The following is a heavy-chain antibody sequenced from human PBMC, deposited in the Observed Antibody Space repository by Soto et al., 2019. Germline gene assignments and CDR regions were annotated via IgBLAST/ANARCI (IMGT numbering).Heavy chain of an antibody. V-gene: IGHV4-34*01. CDR2: INHSGST. CDR3: ATLSSGWAQVDY. Sequence: QVQLQQWGAGLLKPSETLSLTCAVYGGSFSGYYWSWIRQPPGKGLEWIGEINHSGSTNYNPSLKSRVTISVDTSKNQFPLKLSSVTAADTAVYYCATLSSGWAQVDYWGQGTLVTVSS. J-gene: IGHJ4*02. D-gene: IGHD6-19*01. CDR1: GGSFSGYY.